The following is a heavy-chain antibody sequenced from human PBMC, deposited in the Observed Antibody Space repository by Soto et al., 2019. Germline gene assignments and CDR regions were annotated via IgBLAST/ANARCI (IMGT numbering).Heavy chain of an antibody. CDR3: ASPGQRGASSSWLEY. Sequence: EVQLVQSGAEVKKPGESLKISCKGSGYSFTTYWIGWVRQMPGQGLEWMGVIDPGDSDTRYSPSYQGQVTISADTSIPAAYRQWRSLKASDSAMYYGASPGQRGASSSWLEYWGQGTLVTVSS. D-gene: IGHD6-13*01. CDR1: GYSFTTYW. V-gene: IGHV5-51*01. J-gene: IGHJ4*02. CDR2: IDPGDSDT.